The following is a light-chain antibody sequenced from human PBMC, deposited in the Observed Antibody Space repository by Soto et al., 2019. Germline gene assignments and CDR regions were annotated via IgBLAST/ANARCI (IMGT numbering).Light chain of an antibody. CDR3: QQHSHWPPWT. V-gene: IGKV3D-20*02. J-gene: IGKJ1*01. CDR2: GAS. Sequence: IVMTQSPATLSVSPGERATLSCRASQSVTSRYLAWYQQKPGQAPRLLIYGASNRATGIPERFSGSGSGTDFTLTISNLEPEDFAVYYCQQHSHWPPWTFGQGTKVDIK. CDR1: QSVTSRY.